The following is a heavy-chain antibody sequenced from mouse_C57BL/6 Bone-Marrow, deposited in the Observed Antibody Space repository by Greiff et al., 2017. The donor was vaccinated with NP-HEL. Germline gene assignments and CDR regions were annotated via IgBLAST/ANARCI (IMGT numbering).Heavy chain of an antibody. CDR2: IDPSDSYT. CDR3: ARSWDWVNFAY. J-gene: IGHJ3*01. V-gene: IGHV1-59*01. Sequence: VQLQRPGAELVRPGTSVKLSCKASGYTFTSYWMHWVKQRPGQGLEWIGVIDPSDSYTNYNQKFKGKATLTVDTSSSTAYMQLSSLTSEDSAVYYCARSWDWVNFAYWGQGTLVTVSA. CDR1: GYTFTSYW. D-gene: IGHD4-1*01.